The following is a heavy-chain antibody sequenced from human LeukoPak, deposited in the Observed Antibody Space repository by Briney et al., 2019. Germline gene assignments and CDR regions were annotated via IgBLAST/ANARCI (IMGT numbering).Heavy chain of an antibody. CDR1: GGSISTANYY. Sequence: ASETLSLTCTVSGGSISTANYYWGWIRQPPGKGLEWIGNIFYSGSTYYSPSLKSRVTISLDTSRNQFPLKLNSVIAADTAVYYCARTTEGYCSSASCFGFSYSYYMDVWGKGTTVTISS. V-gene: IGHV4-39*06. J-gene: IGHJ6*03. CDR3: ARTTEGYCSSASCFGFSYSYYMDV. CDR2: IFYSGST. D-gene: IGHD2-2*01.